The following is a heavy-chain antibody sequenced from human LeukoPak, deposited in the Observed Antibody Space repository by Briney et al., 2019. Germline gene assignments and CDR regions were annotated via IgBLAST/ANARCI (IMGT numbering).Heavy chain of an antibody. J-gene: IGHJ4*02. CDR1: GFTFSSYW. CDR2: TRSSSSYI. V-gene: IGHV3-21*01. CDR3: ARVSYDILTGYSYIDY. D-gene: IGHD3-9*01. Sequence: GGSLRLSCAASGFTFSSYWMNWARQAPGKGLEWVSSTRSSSSYIYYADSVKGRFTISRDNAKNSLYLQMNSLRAEDTAVYYCARVSYDILTGYSYIDYWGQGTLVTVSS.